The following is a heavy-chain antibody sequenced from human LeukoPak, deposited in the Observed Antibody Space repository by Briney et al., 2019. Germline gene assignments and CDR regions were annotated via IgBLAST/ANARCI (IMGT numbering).Heavy chain of an antibody. D-gene: IGHD1-14*01. CDR2: INHSGST. CDR1: GGSFSGYY. V-gene: IGHV4-34*01. Sequence: SETLSLTCAVYGGSFSGYYWSWIRQPPGKGLEWIGEINHSGSTNYNPSLKSRVTISVDTSKNQFPLKLSSVTAADTAVYYCARDRAQGGNAFDIWGQGTMVTVSS. J-gene: IGHJ3*02. CDR3: ARDRAQGGNAFDI.